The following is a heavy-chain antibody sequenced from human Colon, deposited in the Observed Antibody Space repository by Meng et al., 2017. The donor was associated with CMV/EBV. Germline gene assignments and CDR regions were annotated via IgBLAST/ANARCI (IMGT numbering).Heavy chain of an antibody. CDR2: MYFSGIA. V-gene: IGHV4-39*07. CDR3: ARDLTNKWFYY. J-gene: IGHJ4*02. CDR1: GDPISSGSHS. D-gene: IGHD1-26*01. Sequence: QMPLQESGPGLVKPAETPSLPCTASGDPISSGSHSWAWFRQPPGKRLEWIGSMYFSGIADYNPSLKSRVTISLHATQKQFSLRLTSVTAADSAVYFCARDLTNKWFYYWGQGTLVTVSS.